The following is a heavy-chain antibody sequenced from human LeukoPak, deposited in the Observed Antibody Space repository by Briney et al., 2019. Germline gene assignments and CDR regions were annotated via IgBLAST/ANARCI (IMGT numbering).Heavy chain of an antibody. CDR2: INSDGSST. CDR1: GFTFSSAW. J-gene: IGHJ4*02. V-gene: IGHV3-74*01. Sequence: GGSLRLSCAASGFTFSSAWMHWVRQTPGKGLVWVSRINSDGSSTNYADSVKGRFTISRDNAKNMVNLQMNSLRAEDTALYYCAKDTGPIAADLDYWGQGTLVTVSS. D-gene: IGHD6-13*01. CDR3: AKDTGPIAADLDY.